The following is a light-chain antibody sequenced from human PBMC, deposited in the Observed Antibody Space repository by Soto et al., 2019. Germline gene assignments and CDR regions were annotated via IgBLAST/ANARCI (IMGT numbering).Light chain of an antibody. CDR1: QDINNW. J-gene: IGKJ1*01. CDR2: DAS. Sequence: DIQMTQSPSTLSASVGDRVTITCRASQDINNWLAWYQQKPGNAPKFLIYDASSLQSGVSSRFSGSGSGRVFSLTISSLQPDDFGTYCCQQYNSRRTFGQGTKVEIK. CDR3: QQYNSRRT. V-gene: IGKV1-5*01.